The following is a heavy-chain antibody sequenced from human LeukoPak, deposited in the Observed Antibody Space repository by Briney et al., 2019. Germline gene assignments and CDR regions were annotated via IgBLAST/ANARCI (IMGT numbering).Heavy chain of an antibody. CDR1: GFTFNNYW. V-gene: IGHV3-74*01. J-gene: IGHJ3*02. CDR3: VRAKGGPGSTWAFDI. Sequence: GGSLRLSCAASGFTFNNYWMHWVRQAPGKWLVWVSRLYSDWSSSAFADSMKGRFTISRANAKNTLYLQMNSLRAEGTAVYFCVRAKGGPGSTWAFDIWGQGTMVTVSS. D-gene: IGHD6-13*01. CDR2: LYSDWSSS.